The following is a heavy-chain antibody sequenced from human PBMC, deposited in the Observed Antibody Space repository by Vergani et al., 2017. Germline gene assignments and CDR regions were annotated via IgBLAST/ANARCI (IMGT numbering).Heavy chain of an antibody. J-gene: IGHJ5*02. CDR3: ARTPTVSASFDP. CDR2: IYYSGST. D-gene: IGHD4-17*01. Sequence: QLQLQESGPGLVKPSETLSLTCTVSGGSISSSSYYWGWIRQPPGKGLEWIGSIYYSGSTYYNPSLKSRVTISVDTSKNQFSLKLRSVTAADTAVYYCARTPTVSASFDPWGQGTLVTVSS. V-gene: IGHV4-39*07. CDR1: GGSISSSSYY.